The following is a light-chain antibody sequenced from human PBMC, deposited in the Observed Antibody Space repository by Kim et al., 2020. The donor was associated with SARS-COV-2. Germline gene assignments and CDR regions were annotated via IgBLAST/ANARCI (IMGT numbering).Light chain of an antibody. CDR3: QSYDSSNWV. CDR1: SGSIASNY. CDR2: ADN. J-gene: IGLJ3*02. V-gene: IGLV6-57*01. Sequence: GKTVNNSCTRRSGSIASNYVQWYQQRPGSSPTTVIYADNQRPSGGPDRFSGSIDSSSNSASLTISGLKTEDEADYYCQSYDSSNWVFGGGTKLTVL.